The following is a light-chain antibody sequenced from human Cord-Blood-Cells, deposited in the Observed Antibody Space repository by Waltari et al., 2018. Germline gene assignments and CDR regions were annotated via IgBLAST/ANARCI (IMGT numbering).Light chain of an antibody. J-gene: IGLJ2*01. CDR2: DNN. CDR1: SSNIWNNY. V-gene: IGLV1-51*01. Sequence: QSVLTQPPSVSAAPGQKVTISCSGSSSNIWNNYASWDQQLPGTAPKLLIYDNNKRPAGIPDRFSGSKSGTSATLGITGLQTGDEADYYCGTWDSSLSVVFGGGTKLTVL. CDR3: GTWDSSLSVV.